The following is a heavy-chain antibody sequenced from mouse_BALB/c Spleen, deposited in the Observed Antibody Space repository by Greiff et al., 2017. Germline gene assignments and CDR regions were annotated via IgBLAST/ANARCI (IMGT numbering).Heavy chain of an antibody. CDR1: GFTFNTYA. V-gene: IGHV10-1*02. CDR3: VSELRAMDY. J-gene: IGHJ4*01. Sequence: EVKLVESGGGLVQPKGSLKLSCAASGFTFNTYAMNWVRQAPGKGLEWVARIRSKSNNYATYYADSVKDRFTISRDDSQSMLYLQMNNLKTEDTAMYYCVSELRAMDYWGQGTSVTVSS. D-gene: IGHD1-1*01. CDR2: IRSKSNNYAT.